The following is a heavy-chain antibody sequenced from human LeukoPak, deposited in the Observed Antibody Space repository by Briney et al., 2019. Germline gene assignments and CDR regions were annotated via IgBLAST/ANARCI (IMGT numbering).Heavy chain of an antibody. CDR1: GFTFSSYW. V-gene: IGHV3-74*01. CDR2: INSDGSST. Sequence: PGGSLRLSCAASGFTFSSYWMHWVRQAPGKGLVWVSRINSDGSSTSYADSVKGRFTISRDNAKNTLYLQMNSLRAEDTAVYYCARGGQQLVRGLDYWGQGTLVTVSS. CDR3: ARGGQQLVRGLDY. J-gene: IGHJ4*02. D-gene: IGHD6-13*01.